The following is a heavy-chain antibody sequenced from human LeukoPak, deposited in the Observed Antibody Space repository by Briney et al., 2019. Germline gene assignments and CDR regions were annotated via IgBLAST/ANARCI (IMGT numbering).Heavy chain of an antibody. CDR1: GGSISSYY. CDR3: ASLSGCGGGPMDV. CDR2: IYYSGST. Sequence: SETLSLTCTVSGGSISSYYWSWIRQPPGKGLEWIGYIYYSGSTNYNPSLKSRVTISVDTSKNQFSLKLSSVTAADTAVYYCASLSGCGGGPMDVWGQGTTVTVSS. D-gene: IGHD2-15*01. J-gene: IGHJ6*02. V-gene: IGHV4-59*01.